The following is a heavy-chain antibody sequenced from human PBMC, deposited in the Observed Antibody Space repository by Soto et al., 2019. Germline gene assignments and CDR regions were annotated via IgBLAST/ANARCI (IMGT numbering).Heavy chain of an antibody. CDR3: ARHSLRQLVRSPFDY. Sequence: SETLSLTCAVYGVSFSGYYWSWIRQPPGKGLEWIGEINHSGSTNYNPSLKSRVTISVDTSKNQFSLDLSSVTAADTAVYFCARHSLRQLVRSPFDYWGQGTLVTVSS. D-gene: IGHD6-6*01. J-gene: IGHJ4*02. CDR1: GVSFSGYY. V-gene: IGHV4-34*01. CDR2: INHSGST.